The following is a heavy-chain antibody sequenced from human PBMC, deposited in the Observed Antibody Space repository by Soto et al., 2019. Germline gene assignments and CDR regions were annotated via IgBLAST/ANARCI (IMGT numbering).Heavy chain of an antibody. Sequence: GGSLRLSCAASGFTFSSYAMSWVRQAPGKGLEWVSAISGSGGSTYYADSVKGRFTISRDNSKNTLYLQMNSLRAEDTAVYYCAKHGLDGLSDFYCSGGSCSSYHDYWGQGTLVTVSS. CDR1: GFTFSSYA. J-gene: IGHJ4*02. V-gene: IGHV3-23*01. D-gene: IGHD2-15*01. CDR3: AKHGLDGLSDFYCSGGSCSSYHDY. CDR2: ISGSGGST.